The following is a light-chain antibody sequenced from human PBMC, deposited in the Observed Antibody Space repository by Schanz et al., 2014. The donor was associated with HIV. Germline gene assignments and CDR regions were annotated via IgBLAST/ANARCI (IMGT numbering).Light chain of an antibody. CDR2: DDY. CDR1: NSKIGSSS. J-gene: IGLJ2*01. Sequence: QSVLTQPPSASGTPGQRVTISCSGSNSKIGSSSINWYRQLPGTAPKLLIYDDYKRPSEIPDRFSGSKSGTSATLAISEVQTGDEADYYCGTWDSGLSLVLFGGGTKLTVL. V-gene: IGLV1-51*01. CDR3: GTWDSGLSLVL.